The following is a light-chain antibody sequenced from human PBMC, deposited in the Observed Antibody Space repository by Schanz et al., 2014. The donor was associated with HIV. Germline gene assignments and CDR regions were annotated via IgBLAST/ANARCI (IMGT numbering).Light chain of an antibody. CDR2: EVS. Sequence: QSVLTQPASASGTPGQRVTISCTGTSSDVGHFNYVSWYQHQPGKAPKLMISEVSKRPSGVSNRFSGSKSGNTASLTVSGLQPEDEADYYCSSYTSSSTLVFGGGTKLTVL. J-gene: IGLJ3*02. CDR3: SSYTSSSTLV. V-gene: IGLV2-14*01. CDR1: SSDVGHFNY.